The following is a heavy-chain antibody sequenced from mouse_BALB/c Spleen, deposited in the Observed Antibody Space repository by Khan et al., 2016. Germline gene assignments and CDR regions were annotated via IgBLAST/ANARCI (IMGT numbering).Heavy chain of an antibody. CDR2: IWAGGST. J-gene: IGHJ2*01. CDR1: GFSLTSYG. D-gene: IGHD1-3*01. V-gene: IGHV2-9*02. Sequence: VQLQESGPGLVAPSQSLSITCTVSGFSLTSYGVHWVRQPPGKGLEWLGVIWAGGSTNYNSALMSRLSISKDNSKSQVVLIMNSLPTDDTAMYYCDRLEDIWGQGTTLTVSS. CDR3: DRLEDI.